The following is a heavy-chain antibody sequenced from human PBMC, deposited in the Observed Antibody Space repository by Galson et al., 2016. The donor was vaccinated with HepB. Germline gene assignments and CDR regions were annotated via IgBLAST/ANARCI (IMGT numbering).Heavy chain of an antibody. J-gene: IGHJ2*01. CDR1: GGSMRSNNW. V-gene: IGHV4-4*02. CDR3: ARVHKYTGTFDLFFDL. CDR2: IYQSGDT. D-gene: IGHD1-26*01. Sequence: SETLSLTCAVSGGSMRSNNWWTWVRQSPGKGLEWIGEIYQSGDTNYRPSLQSRVTMSVDKSKTHFSLNVTSVTAADTAVYYYARVHKYTGTFDLFFDLWGRGTLVTVSS.